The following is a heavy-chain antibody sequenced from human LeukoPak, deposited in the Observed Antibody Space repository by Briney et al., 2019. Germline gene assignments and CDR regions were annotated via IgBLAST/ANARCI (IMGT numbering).Heavy chain of an antibody. CDR1: GFTFSSYG. Sequence: PGGSLRLSCAASGFTFSSYGMHWVRQAPGKGLEWVAVIWYDGSNKYYADSVKGRFTISRDNSKNTLYLQMNSLRAEDTAVYYCAKDLNSGWYYDSSGYFYWGQGTLVTVSS. J-gene: IGHJ4*02. CDR3: AKDLNSGWYYDSSGYFY. V-gene: IGHV3-30*02. CDR2: IWYDGSNK. D-gene: IGHD3-22*01.